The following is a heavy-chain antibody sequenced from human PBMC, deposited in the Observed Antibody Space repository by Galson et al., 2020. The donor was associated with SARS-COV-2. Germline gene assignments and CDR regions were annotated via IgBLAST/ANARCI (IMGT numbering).Heavy chain of an antibody. CDR1: GYSISSGYY. J-gene: IGHJ5*02. CDR3: ARDLSDFDP. Sequence: PSETLSLTCAVSGYSISSGYYWGWIRQPPGKGLEWIGSIYHSGSTYYNPSLKSRVTISVDTSKNQFSLKLSSVTAADTAVYYCARDLSDFDPWGQGTLVTVSS. CDR2: IYHSGST. V-gene: IGHV4-38-2*02.